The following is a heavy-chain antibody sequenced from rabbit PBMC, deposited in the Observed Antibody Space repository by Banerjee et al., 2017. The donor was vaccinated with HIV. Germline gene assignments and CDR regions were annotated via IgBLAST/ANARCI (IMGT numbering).Heavy chain of an antibody. CDR3: ASSGASSSGYYPSYYFNL. V-gene: IGHV1S40*01. CDR2: IYTSSGST. J-gene: IGHJ4*01. CDR1: GIDFSGYYY. Sequence: QSLEESGGGLVQPGGTLTLTCTASGIDFSGYYYIYWVRQAPGKGLEWIGCIYTSSGSTYFATWVNGRFTISKTSSTTVTLQMTSLTAADTATYFCASSGASSSGYYPSYYFNLWGQGTLVTVS. D-gene: IGHD1-1*01.